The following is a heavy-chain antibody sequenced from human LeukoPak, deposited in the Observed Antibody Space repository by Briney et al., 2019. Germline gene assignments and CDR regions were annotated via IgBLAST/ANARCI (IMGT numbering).Heavy chain of an antibody. J-gene: IGHJ4*02. D-gene: IGHD3-10*01. V-gene: IGHV3-23*01. CDR2: ISGSGGST. Sequence: TGGSLRLSCAASGFTFSSYAMSWVRQAPGKGLEWVSAISGSGGSTYYADSVKGRFTISRDNSKNTLYLQMNSLRAEDTAVYYCASRRATLWSSEVFDYWGQGTLVTVSS. CDR1: GFTFSSYA. CDR3: ASRRATLWSSEVFDY.